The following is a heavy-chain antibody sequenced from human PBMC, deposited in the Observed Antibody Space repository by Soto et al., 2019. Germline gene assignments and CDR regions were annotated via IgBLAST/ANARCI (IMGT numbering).Heavy chain of an antibody. CDR3: ARAISGYVT. CDR2: INAGNGDT. V-gene: IGHV1-3*01. D-gene: IGHD5-12*01. Sequence: VQLVQSGAEVKKPGASVMVSCKASGITYSTYAIHWVRQAPGQSLEWMGWINAGNGDTRYSEKLQGRVTLTRDTSASTAYMDLSSLRSEDPAIYYCARAISGYVTWGQGTLVTVSS. J-gene: IGHJ4*02. CDR1: GITYSTYA.